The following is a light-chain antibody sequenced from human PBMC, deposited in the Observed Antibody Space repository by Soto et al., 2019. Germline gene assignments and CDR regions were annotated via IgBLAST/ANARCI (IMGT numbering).Light chain of an antibody. CDR2: EVS. Sequence: QSVLTQPASVSGSPGQSITISCTGTSSDVGGYKYVSWYQQFPGKAPKLMIYEVSNRPSGVSNRFSGSKSGNTASLTISGLQAEDEADYYCSSYTSSDTLVFGGGTKLTVL. CDR3: SSYTSSDTLV. CDR1: SSDVGGYKY. V-gene: IGLV2-14*01. J-gene: IGLJ2*01.